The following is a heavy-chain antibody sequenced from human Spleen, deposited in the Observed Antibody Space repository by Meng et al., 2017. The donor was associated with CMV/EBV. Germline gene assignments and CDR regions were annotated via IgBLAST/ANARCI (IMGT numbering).Heavy chain of an antibody. V-gene: IGHV1-8*01. Sequence: ASVKVSCKASGYTFTSYDINWVRQATGQGLEWMGWMNPNSGNTGYAQKFQGRVTITTDESTSTAYMELSSLRSEDTAVYYCARGGGIVVVPTGGYYYYYGMDVWGQGTTVTVSS. CDR2: MNPNSGNT. J-gene: IGHJ6*02. CDR3: ARGGGIVVVPTGGYYYYYGMDV. D-gene: IGHD2-2*01. CDR1: GYTFTSYD.